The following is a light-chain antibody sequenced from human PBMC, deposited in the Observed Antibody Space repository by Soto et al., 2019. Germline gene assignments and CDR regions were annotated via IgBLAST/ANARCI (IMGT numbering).Light chain of an antibody. V-gene: IGLV2-14*01. CDR3: SSYTTSDTYV. Sequence: QSALTQPASVSGSPGQSITISCTGTSSDVGGYNYVSWYQQHPGKAPKLMIYEVSNRPSGVSSRFSGSKSGNAASLTISGLQGEDEADYYCSSYTTSDTYVFGSGTKVTVL. J-gene: IGLJ1*01. CDR1: SSDVGGYNY. CDR2: EVS.